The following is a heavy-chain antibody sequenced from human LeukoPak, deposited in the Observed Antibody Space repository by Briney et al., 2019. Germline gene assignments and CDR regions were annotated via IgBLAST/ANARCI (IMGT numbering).Heavy chain of an antibody. V-gene: IGHV3-74*01. D-gene: IGHD6-13*01. J-gene: IGHJ1*01. Sequence: GGSLRLSCTASGFIFSTYWMHWVRQAPGKGLVWVSRINSVGSSTNYADSVKGRFTISRDNAKNMLYLQMNSLRAEDTAVYYCAKDRAAAGTIEYFQHWGQGTLVTVSS. CDR3: AKDRAAAGTIEYFQH. CDR2: INSVGSST. CDR1: GFIFSTYW.